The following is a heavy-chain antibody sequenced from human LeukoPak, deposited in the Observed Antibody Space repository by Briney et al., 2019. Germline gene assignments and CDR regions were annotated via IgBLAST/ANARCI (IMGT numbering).Heavy chain of an antibody. CDR3: ARGFYDSSGYYDAGFDP. Sequence: SETLSLTCTVSGGSISSISYYWGCIRQPPGKGLEWIGNFYYSGSTYYNPSLKSRVTISVDTSKNQFSLKLSSVTAADTAVYYCARGFYDSSGYYDAGFDPWGQGTLVTVSS. D-gene: IGHD3-22*01. J-gene: IGHJ5*02. V-gene: IGHV4-39*07. CDR1: GGSISSISYY. CDR2: FYYSGST.